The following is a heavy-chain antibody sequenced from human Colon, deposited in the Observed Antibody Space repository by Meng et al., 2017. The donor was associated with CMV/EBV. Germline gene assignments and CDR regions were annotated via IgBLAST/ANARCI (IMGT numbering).Heavy chain of an antibody. CDR3: LTRPRDSDFHF. CDR1: GFTFRTAW. Sequence: GFTFRTAWMNWVRPAPGKGLEWVGRIKTKDEGDTATSAEPVKGRFTMSRDDSQNPLYLQMNSLTSEDTGVYYCLTRPRDSDFHFWGQGTLVTVSS. D-gene: IGHD4-11*01. CDR2: IKTKDEGDTA. V-gene: IGHV3-15*06. J-gene: IGHJ4*02.